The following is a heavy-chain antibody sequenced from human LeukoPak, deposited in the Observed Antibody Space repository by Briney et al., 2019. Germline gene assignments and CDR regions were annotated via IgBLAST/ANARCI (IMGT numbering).Heavy chain of an antibody. CDR2: ISYDGSNK. J-gene: IGHJ4*02. CDR1: GFTFSSCG. CDR3: ASTYGDLSHLQY. V-gene: IGHV3-30*03. Sequence: PGGSLRLSCAASGFTFSSCGMHWVRQAPGKGLEWVAVISYDGSNKYYADSVKGRFTISRDNSKNTLYLQMNSLRAEDTAVYYCASTYGDLSHLQYWGQGTLITVSS. D-gene: IGHD4-17*01.